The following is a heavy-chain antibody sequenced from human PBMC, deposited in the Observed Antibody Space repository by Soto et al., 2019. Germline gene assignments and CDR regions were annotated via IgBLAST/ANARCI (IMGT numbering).Heavy chain of an antibody. J-gene: IGHJ4*02. Sequence: PSETPSPTRGVSGGSLSRGGYSWSWIRQPPGKGLECIGYIYHGGSTYYNPSLKSRVTISVDRSKNQFSLKLSSVTAADTAVYYCARGPPLGYWGQGTLVTVSS. CDR1: GGSLSRGGYS. CDR2: IYHGGST. V-gene: IGHV4-30-2*01. CDR3: ARGPPLGY.